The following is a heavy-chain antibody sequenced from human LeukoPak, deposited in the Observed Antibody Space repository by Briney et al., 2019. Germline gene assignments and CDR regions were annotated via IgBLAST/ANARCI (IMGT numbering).Heavy chain of an antibody. D-gene: IGHD3-9*01. J-gene: IGHJ3*02. V-gene: IGHV1-2*02. CDR2: INPNSGGT. Sequence: ASVKVSCKASGYTFTGYYLFWVRQAPEQGLEWMGWINPNSGGTKYAQKFQGRVTMTRDTSISAAYMELSRLRSDDTAVYYCASHYDILTGYHTDHDAFDIWGQGTMVTVSS. CDR3: ASHYDILTGYHTDHDAFDI. CDR1: GYTFTGYY.